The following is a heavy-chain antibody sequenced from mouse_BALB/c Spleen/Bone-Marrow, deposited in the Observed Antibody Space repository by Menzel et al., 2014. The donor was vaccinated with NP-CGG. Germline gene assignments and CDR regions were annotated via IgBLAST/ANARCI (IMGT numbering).Heavy chain of an antibody. CDR2: IRNKANGYTT. Sequence: DVQLQESGGGLVLPGGSLRLSCATSGFTFTDYYMNWVRQPPGKALEWLGFIRNKANGYTTEYSASVKSRFTISRDNSQNILYLQMNTLRADDSATYYCARDKGRVFFDYWGQGTTLTVSS. CDR1: GFTFTDYY. J-gene: IGHJ2*01. CDR3: ARDKGRVFFDY. V-gene: IGHV7-3*02.